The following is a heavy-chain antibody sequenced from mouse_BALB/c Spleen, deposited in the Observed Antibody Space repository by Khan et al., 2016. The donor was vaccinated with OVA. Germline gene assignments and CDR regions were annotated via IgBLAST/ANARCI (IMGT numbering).Heavy chain of an antibody. J-gene: IGHJ3*01. CDR2: INPSNGYT. D-gene: IGHD2-14*01. CDR1: GYSFTSYT. Sequence: QVQLQQSGAELARPGASVKMSCKASGYSFTSYTIHWIKLRPGQGLEWIGYINPSNGYTNYNQKFKDKATLTADKSSTTAYMELSSLTSDDSALXNCAGDGAYHRSDVWFAYWGQGTLVTVSA. CDR3: AGDGAYHRSDVWFAY. V-gene: IGHV1-4*01.